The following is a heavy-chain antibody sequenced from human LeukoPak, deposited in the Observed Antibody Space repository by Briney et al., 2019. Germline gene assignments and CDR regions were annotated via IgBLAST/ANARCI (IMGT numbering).Heavy chain of an antibody. D-gene: IGHD5-18*01. CDR1: GFTFSSYA. CDR2: ISGGGGST. CDR3: AKRERGYSYGLPDY. J-gene: IGHJ4*02. V-gene: IGHV3-23*01. Sequence: PGGSLRLSCAASGFTFSSYAMSWVRQAPGKGLEWVSAISGGGGSTYYADSVKGRFTISRDNSKNTLYLQMNSLRAEDTAVYYCAKRERGYSYGLPDYWGQGTLVTVSS.